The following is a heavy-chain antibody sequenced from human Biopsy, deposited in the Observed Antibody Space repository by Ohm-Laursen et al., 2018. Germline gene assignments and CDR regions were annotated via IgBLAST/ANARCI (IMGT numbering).Heavy chain of an antibody. D-gene: IGHD4-11*01. Sequence: SLRLSCAASGFTFTGYAMHWVRQAPGKGLEWVAVISYDGSGEYYADSLQGRFIISRDNPKNTVDLQMNCLRAEDTAVYFCARDGKRWDYSTYFSWHFDLWGRGTLVTVSS. CDR3: ARDGKRWDYSTYFSWHFDL. CDR1: GFTFTGYA. J-gene: IGHJ2*01. CDR2: ISYDGSGE. V-gene: IGHV3-30*03.